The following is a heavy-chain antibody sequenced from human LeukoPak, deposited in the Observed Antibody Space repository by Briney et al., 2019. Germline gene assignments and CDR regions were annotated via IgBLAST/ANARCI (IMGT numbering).Heavy chain of an antibody. Sequence: PGGSLRLSCAAAGFTFSSYSMNWVRQAPGRGLEWVSAISGSGGSTYYADSVKGRFTISRDNSKNTLYLQMNSLRAEDTAVYYCAKDRESSRWAYYFDYWGQGTLVTVSS. CDR2: ISGSGGST. J-gene: IGHJ4*02. CDR1: GFTFSSYS. D-gene: IGHD6-13*01. CDR3: AKDRESSRWAYYFDY. V-gene: IGHV3-23*01.